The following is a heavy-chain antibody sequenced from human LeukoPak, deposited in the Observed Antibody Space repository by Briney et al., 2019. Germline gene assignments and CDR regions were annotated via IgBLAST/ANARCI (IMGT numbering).Heavy chain of an antibody. Sequence: SETLSLTCTVSGYSISSGYYWGWIRQPPGKGLEWIGSIYHSGSTYYNPSLKSRVTISVDTSKNQFSLKLSSVTAADTAVYYCARPLKDIRIAFDYWGQGTLVTVSS. V-gene: IGHV4-38-2*02. CDR3: ARPLKDIRIAFDY. CDR2: IYHSGST. J-gene: IGHJ4*02. CDR1: GYSISSGYY. D-gene: IGHD2-15*01.